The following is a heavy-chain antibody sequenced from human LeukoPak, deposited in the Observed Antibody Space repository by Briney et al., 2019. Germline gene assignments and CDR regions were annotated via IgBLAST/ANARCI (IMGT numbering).Heavy chain of an antibody. CDR3: ARDWGYSGYDLNYYYYGMDV. CDR2: ISSSSSYI. CDR1: GFTFSSYS. V-gene: IGHV3-21*01. J-gene: IGHJ6*02. D-gene: IGHD5-12*01. Sequence: GGSLRLSCAASGFTFSSYSMNWVRQAPGKGPEWVSSISSSSSYIYYADSVKGRFTISRDNAKNSLYLQMNSLRAEDTAVYYCARDWGYSGYDLNYYYYGMDVWGQGTTVTVSS.